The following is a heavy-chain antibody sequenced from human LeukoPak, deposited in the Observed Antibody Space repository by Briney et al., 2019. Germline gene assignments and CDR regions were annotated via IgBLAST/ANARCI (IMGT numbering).Heavy chain of an antibody. V-gene: IGHV5-51*01. D-gene: IGHD2-2*01. CDR3: ARRDGYCSSTSCYADYYYGMDV. CDR2: IYPGDSNT. J-gene: IGHJ6*02. CDR1: GYSFTSYW. Sequence: HGESLKISCKGSGYSFTSYWIGWVRQMPGKGLEWMGIIYPGDSNTRYSPSFQGQVTISADKSISTAYLQWSSLKASDTAMYYCARRDGYCSSTSCYADYYYGMDVWGQGITVTVSS.